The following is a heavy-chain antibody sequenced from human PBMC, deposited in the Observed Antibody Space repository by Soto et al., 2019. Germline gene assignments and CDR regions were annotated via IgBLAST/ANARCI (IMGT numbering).Heavy chain of an antibody. CDR1: GYTFTSYA. Sequence: ASVKVSCKASGYTFTSYAMHWVRQAPGQRLEWMGWINAGNGNTKYSQKFQGRVTITRDTSGSTAYMELGCLRSEDMAVYYCARDPLSDIVATGGMDVWGQGTTVTVSS. J-gene: IGHJ6*02. CDR3: ARDPLSDIVATGGMDV. V-gene: IGHV1-3*01. CDR2: INAGNGNT. D-gene: IGHD2-15*01.